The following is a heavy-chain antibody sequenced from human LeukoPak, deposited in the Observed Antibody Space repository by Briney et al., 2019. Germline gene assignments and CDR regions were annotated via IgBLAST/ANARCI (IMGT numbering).Heavy chain of an antibody. J-gene: IGHJ4*02. D-gene: IGHD5-18*01. CDR1: GGSISSSSYY. Sequence: KPSETLSLTCTVSGGSISSSSYYWGWIRQPPGKGLEWIGSIYYSGSTYYNPSLKSRVTISVDTSENQFSLKLSSVTAADTAVYYCARQVDTAMAMYYFDYWGQGTLVTVSS. V-gene: IGHV4-39*01. CDR3: ARQVDTAMAMYYFDY. CDR2: IYYSGST.